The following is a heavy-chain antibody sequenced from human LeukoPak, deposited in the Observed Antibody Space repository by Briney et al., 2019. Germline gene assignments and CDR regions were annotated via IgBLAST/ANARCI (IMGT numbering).Heavy chain of an antibody. J-gene: IGHJ4*02. CDR3: ARVMGTYHPIDY. V-gene: IGHV3-7*01. CDR2: IKQDGSEK. CDR1: GFTFISYW. D-gene: IGHD2-8*01. Sequence: GGSLRLSCAASGFTFISYWMSWVRQAPGKGLEWVANIKQDGSEKYYVDSVKGRFTISRDNAKNSLYLQMNSLRAEDTAVYYCARVMGTYHPIDYWGQGTLVTVSS.